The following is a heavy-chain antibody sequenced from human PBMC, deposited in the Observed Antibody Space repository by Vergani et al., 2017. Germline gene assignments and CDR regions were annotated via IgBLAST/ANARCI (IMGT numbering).Heavy chain of an antibody. CDR1: GGTFSSYA. CDR2: IIPILGTA. V-gene: IGHV1-69*11. CDR3: ARYCSGGSCFSP. Sequence: QVQLVQSGAEVKKPGSSVKVSCKASGGTFSSYAISWVRQAPGQGLEWMGRIIPILGTANYAQKFQGRVTITADESTSTAYMELSSLRSEDTAVYYCARYCSGGSCFSPWGQGTLVTVSS. J-gene: IGHJ5*02. D-gene: IGHD2-15*01.